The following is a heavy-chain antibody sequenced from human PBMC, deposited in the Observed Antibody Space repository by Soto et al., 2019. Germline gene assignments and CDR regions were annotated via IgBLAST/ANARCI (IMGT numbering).Heavy chain of an antibody. V-gene: IGHV1-69*02. CDR2: IIPILGIA. CDR1: GNRFTRQT. J-gene: IGHJ6*02. Sequence: SVKVSCKAPGNRFTRQTFHWVRQAPGQGLEWMGRIIPILGIANYAQKFQGRVTITADKSTSTAYMELSSLRSEDTAVYYCARVLRYFYYGMDVWGQGTTVTVSS. D-gene: IGHD3-9*01. CDR3: ARVLRYFYYGMDV.